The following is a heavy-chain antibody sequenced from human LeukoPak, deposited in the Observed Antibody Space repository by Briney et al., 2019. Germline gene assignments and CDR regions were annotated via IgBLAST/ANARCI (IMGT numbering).Heavy chain of an antibody. V-gene: IGHV3-21*01. CDR3: ARSIVVPAAISGAFDI. CDR2: ISSSNSFI. D-gene: IGHD2-2*01. J-gene: IGHJ3*02. Sequence: GGSLRLSCAASGFTFSSYSMNWVRQAPGKGLKWVSSISSSNSFIFYADSVKGRFTISRDNAKNSLYLQMNSLRAEDTALYYCARSIVVPAAISGAFDIWGQGTIVTVSS. CDR1: GFTFSSYS.